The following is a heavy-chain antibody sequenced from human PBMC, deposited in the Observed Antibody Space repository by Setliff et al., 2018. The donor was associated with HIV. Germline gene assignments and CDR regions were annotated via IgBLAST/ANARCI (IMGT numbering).Heavy chain of an antibody. V-gene: IGHV4-59*11. J-gene: IGHJ4*02. CDR2: IYSSGST. CDR1: GGSISGHY. Sequence: PSETLSLTCSVSGGSISGHYWSWIRQPPGKGLEWIGYIYSSGSTNYNPSLKSRVTISVDTSKNQFSLNLSSVTAADTAVYYCARSLGTIWGYDYWGQGTQVTVSS. CDR3: ARSLGTIWGYDY. D-gene: IGHD3-9*01.